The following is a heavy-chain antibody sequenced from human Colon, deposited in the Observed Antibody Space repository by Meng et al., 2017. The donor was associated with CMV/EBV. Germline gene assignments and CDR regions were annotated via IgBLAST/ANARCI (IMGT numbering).Heavy chain of an antibody. CDR2: SYNAGPT. CDR3: ARQVRIDGRFDY. Sequence: GGSLRLSCAVSGLNIGSKWMSWVRQAPGKGPQWVAVSYNAGPTNYADFAKGRFTISRDNSKNTVYLEMNSLRPEDTAVYYCARQVRIDGRFDYWGQGTLVTVSS. D-gene: IGHD2/OR15-2a*01. V-gene: IGHV3-66*02. CDR1: GLNIGSKW. J-gene: IGHJ4*02.